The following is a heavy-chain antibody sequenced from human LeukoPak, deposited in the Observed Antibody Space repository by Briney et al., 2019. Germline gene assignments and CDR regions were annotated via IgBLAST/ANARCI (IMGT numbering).Heavy chain of an antibody. V-gene: IGHV3-30*18. Sequence: PGGSLRLSCTASGFTFSSYGIHWVRQAPGKGLEWVAVISYGGSNKWYADSVKGRFTISRDNSKNTLYLQMDSLRAEDTAVYYCAKRRGEGGSSGWYADYWGQGTLVTVSS. CDR3: AKRRGEGGSSGWYADY. CDR1: GFTFSSYG. CDR2: ISYGGSNK. D-gene: IGHD6-19*01. J-gene: IGHJ4*02.